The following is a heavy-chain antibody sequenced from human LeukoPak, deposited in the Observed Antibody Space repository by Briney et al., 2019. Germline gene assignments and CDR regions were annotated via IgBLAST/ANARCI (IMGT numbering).Heavy chain of an antibody. V-gene: IGHV3-74*01. Sequence: GGSLRLSCAASGFTFRDYWMHWARQAPGKGLVWVSRINSDGSSTTYADSVKGRFTISRDNAKNTLYLQMNSLRAEDTAVYYCARRARVTFDPWGQGTLVTVSS. J-gene: IGHJ5*02. CDR3: ARRARVTFDP. CDR2: INSDGSST. CDR1: GFTFRDYW.